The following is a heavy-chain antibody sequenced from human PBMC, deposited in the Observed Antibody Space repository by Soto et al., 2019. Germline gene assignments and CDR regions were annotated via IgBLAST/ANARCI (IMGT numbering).Heavy chain of an antibody. Sequence: GSLRLSCSAAGFSFGDYTINWVRQAPGKGLEWVGFIRRKDYGVTAEYAASVKGRFTITRDDSKSIAYLQMNNVQAEDTAVYFWARGGHFSSCPNDYWGQGTLVTVSS. V-gene: IGHV3-49*04. D-gene: IGHD2-15*01. J-gene: IGHJ4*02. CDR2: IRRKDYGVTA. CDR3: ARGGHFSSCPNDY. CDR1: GFSFGDYT.